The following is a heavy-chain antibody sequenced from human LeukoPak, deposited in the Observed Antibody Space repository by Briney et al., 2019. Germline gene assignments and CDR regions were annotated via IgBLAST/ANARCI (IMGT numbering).Heavy chain of an antibody. CDR3: ARHVYDYVWGSYRSSYYFDY. CDR2: INHSGST. Sequence: PSETLSLTCAVYGGSFSGYYWSWIRQPPGKGLEWIGEINHSGSTNYNPSLKSRVTISVDTSKNQFSLKLSSVTAADTAVYYCARHVYDYVWGSYRSSYYFDYWGQGTLVTVSS. J-gene: IGHJ4*02. V-gene: IGHV4-34*01. D-gene: IGHD3-16*02. CDR1: GGSFSGYY.